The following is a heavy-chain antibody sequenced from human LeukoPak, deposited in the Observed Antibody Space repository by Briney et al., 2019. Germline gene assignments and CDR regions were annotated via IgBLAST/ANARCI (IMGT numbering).Heavy chain of an antibody. J-gene: IGHJ4*02. CDR2: ISSSSSYI. D-gene: IGHD6-13*01. CDR1: GLTFSSHS. Sequence: PGGCLRLSCAASGLTFSSHSMHWASQAPGRGLEWVSSISSSSSYIYYADSVKGRFTISRDNAKNSLYLQMHRQRAEDTAVYYCARGTQYSISFDDWGQATLGTVTS. CDR3: ARGTQYSISFDD. V-gene: IGHV3-21*01.